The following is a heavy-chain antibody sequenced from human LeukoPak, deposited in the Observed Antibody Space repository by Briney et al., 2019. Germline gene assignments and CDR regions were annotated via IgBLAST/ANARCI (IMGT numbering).Heavy chain of an antibody. CDR2: IYSGGST. V-gene: IGHV3-53*01. D-gene: IGHD2-8*01. CDR1: GFTVSSNY. CDR3: ERAREGCTNYAFDI. J-gene: IGHJ3*02. Sequence: PGGSLRLSCAASGFTVSSNYISWVRHAPGKGLEWVSVIYSGGSTYYADSVKGRFTISRDNSKNTLHLQMNSLRAEDTAVYYCERAREGCTNYAFDIWGQGTMVTVSS.